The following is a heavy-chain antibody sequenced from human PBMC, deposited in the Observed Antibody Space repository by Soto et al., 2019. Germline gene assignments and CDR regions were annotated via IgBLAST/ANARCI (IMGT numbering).Heavy chain of an antibody. J-gene: IGHJ5*02. V-gene: IGHV1-8*01. CDR1: GYTFTSYD. CDR2: MNPNSGNT. CDR3: ARENPFYDILTGYYKGYWFDP. D-gene: IGHD3-9*01. Sequence: GASVKVSCKASGYTFTSYDINWVRQATGQGLEWMGWMNPNSGNTGYAQKFQGRVTMTRNTSISTAYMELSSLRSEDTAVYYCARENPFYDILTGYYKGYWFDPWSQGTLVTVSS.